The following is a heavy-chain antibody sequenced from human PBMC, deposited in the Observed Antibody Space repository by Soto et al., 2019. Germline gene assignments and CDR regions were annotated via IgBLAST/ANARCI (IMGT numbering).Heavy chain of an antibody. J-gene: IGHJ4*02. CDR1: GGTFSSYA. CDR3: ASTSRLPYYFDY. V-gene: IGHV1-69*06. D-gene: IGHD6-25*01. CDR2: IIPIFGTA. Sequence: SVKVSCKASGGTFSSYAISWVRQAPGQGLEWMGGIIPIFGTANYAQKFQGRVTITADKSTSTAYMELSSLRSEDTAVYYCASTSRLPYYFDYWGQGTLVTVSS.